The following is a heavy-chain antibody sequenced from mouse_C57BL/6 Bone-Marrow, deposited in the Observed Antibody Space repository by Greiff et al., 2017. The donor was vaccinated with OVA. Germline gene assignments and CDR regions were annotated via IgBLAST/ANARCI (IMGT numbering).Heavy chain of an antibody. J-gene: IGHJ3*01. V-gene: IGHV5-17*01. Sequence: EVMLVESGGGLVKPGGSLKLSCAASGFTFSDYGMHWVRQAPETGLEWVAYISSGSSTIYYADTVKGRFTISRDNAKNTLFLQMTSLRSEDTAMDYCARPWFAYWGQGTLVTVSA. CDR1: GFTFSDYG. CDR2: ISSGSSTI. CDR3: ARPWFAY.